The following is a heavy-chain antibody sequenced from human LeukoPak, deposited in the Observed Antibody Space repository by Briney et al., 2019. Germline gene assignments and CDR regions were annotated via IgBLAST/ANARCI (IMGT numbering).Heavy chain of an antibody. CDR2: ISGDGGST. Sequence: GGSLRLSCAASGFTFDDYAMHWVRQAPGKGLEWVSLISGDGGSTYYADSVKGRFTISRDNAKNSLYLQMNSLRAEDTAVYYCARAGPTVTYDYWGQGTLVTVSS. V-gene: IGHV3-43*02. CDR3: ARAGPTVTYDY. CDR1: GFTFDDYA. D-gene: IGHD4-17*01. J-gene: IGHJ4*02.